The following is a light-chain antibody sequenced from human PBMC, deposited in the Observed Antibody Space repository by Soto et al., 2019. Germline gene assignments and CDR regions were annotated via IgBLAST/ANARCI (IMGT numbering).Light chain of an antibody. J-gene: IGKJ4*01. V-gene: IGKV3-11*01. CDR1: QSVSSY. Sequence: DIVLTKSPATLYLSPGESATLSCRASQSVSSYLAWYQQKPGQAPRLLIYDASNRATGIPARFSGSGSGTDFTLTISSLEPEDFAVYYCQQRSNPLTCGGGTKVEIK. CDR2: DAS. CDR3: QQRSNPLT.